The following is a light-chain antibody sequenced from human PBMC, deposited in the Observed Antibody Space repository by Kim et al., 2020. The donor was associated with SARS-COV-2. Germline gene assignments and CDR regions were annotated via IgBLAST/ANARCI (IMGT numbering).Light chain of an antibody. J-gene: IGKJ3*01. CDR2: AAS. CDR3: QNYNSAPLT. V-gene: IGKV1-27*01. CDR1: QGISSY. Sequence: ASVGAIVPSTSRASQGISSYLAWYQPKVGKVPMLLIYAASTLQSAVPSRFSGSGSGTDFTLTISSLQPEDVATYYCQNYNSAPLTFGPGTKVDIK.